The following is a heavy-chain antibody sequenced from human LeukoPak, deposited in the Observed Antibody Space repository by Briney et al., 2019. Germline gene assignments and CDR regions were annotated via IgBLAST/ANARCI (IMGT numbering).Heavy chain of an antibody. CDR3: AKGPGAAVGKRYIQH. Sequence: GGSLRLSCAASGFTFNDYAMHWVRQAPGKGLEWVSLISWDSDNTYYADSVKGRFTISRDNSKNSLSLQMNSLRAEDTALYYCAKGPGAAVGKRYIQHWGQGTLVTVSS. CDR2: ISWDSDNT. CDR1: GFTFNDYA. J-gene: IGHJ1*01. V-gene: IGHV3-43D*03. D-gene: IGHD6-13*01.